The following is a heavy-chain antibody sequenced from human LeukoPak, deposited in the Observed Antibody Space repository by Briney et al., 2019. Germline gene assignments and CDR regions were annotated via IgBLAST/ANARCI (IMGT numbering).Heavy chain of an antibody. V-gene: IGHV1-46*01. D-gene: IGHD4-23*01. CDR1: GYTFTSYY. CDR2: INPSGGST. CDR3: ARDGSVFDGGNNYYYYYMDV. J-gene: IGHJ6*03. Sequence: ASVKVSCKASGYTFTSYYMHWVRQAPGQGLEWMGIINPSGGSTSYAQKFQGRVIMTRDTSTSTVYMELSSLRSEDTAVYYCARDGSVFDGGNNYYYYYMDVWGKGTTVTVSS.